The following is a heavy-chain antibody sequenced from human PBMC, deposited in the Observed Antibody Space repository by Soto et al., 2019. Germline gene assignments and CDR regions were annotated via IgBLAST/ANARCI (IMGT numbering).Heavy chain of an antibody. CDR3: AKDIVVVVAATRQDY. Sequence: GSLRLSCAASGFTFSSYAMSWVRQAPGKGLEWVSAISGSGGSTYYADSVKGRFTISRDNSKNTLYLQMNSQRAEDTAVYYCAKDIVVVVAATRQDYWGQGTLVTVSS. CDR2: ISGSGGST. CDR1: GFTFSSYA. D-gene: IGHD2-15*01. V-gene: IGHV3-23*01. J-gene: IGHJ4*02.